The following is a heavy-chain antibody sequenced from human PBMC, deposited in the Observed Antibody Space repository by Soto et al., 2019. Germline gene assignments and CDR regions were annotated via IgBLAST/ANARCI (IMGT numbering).Heavy chain of an antibody. V-gene: IGHV1-3*01. D-gene: IGHD3-3*01. CDR2: INAGNGNT. Sequence: EASVKVSCKASGYTFTSYAMHWVRQAPGQRLEWMGWINAGNGNTKYSQKFQGRVTITRDTSASTAYMELSSLRSEDTAVYYCAKTLGVVIILGYYGMDVWGQGTTVTVSS. J-gene: IGHJ6*02. CDR1: GYTFTSYA. CDR3: AKTLGVVIILGYYGMDV.